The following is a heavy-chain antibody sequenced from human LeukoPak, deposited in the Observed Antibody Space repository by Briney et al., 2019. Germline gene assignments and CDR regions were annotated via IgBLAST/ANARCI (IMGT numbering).Heavy chain of an antibody. CDR3: ARGINPYDSRGYYYFQAPSYYYYGMDV. J-gene: IGHJ6*02. Sequence: SETLSLTCTVSGGSISGSSYYWGWIRQPPGKGLEWIGSIYYSGSTYYNPSLKSRVTISVDTSKNQFSLKLSSVTAADTAVYYCARGINPYDSRGYYYFQAPSYYYYGMDVWGQGTTVTVSS. CDR2: IYYSGST. V-gene: IGHV4-39*07. CDR1: GGSISGSSYY. D-gene: IGHD3-22*01.